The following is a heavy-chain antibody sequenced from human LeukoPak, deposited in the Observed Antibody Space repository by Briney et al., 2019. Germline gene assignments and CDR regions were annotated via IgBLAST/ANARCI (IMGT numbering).Heavy chain of an antibody. Sequence: SETLSLTCTVSGGSISSYYWSWIRQPPGNGLEWIGYIYYSGSTNYNPSLKRRVTISVDTSKNQFSLKLSSVTAADTAVYYCARHRQGSSSFFDYWGQGTLVTVSS. CDR2: IYYSGST. V-gene: IGHV4-59*08. CDR3: ARHRQGSSSFFDY. CDR1: GGSISSYY. J-gene: IGHJ4*02. D-gene: IGHD6-13*01.